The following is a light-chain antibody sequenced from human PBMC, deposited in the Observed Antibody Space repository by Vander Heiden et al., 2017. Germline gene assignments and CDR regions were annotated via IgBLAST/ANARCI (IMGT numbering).Light chain of an antibody. CDR3: NYRDSSGNHRG. V-gene: IGLV3-19*01. Sequence: QKPGQAPLLVIYDKNNRPSGIPDRFSGSSSGNTASLTITGAQAEDEADYDCNYRDSSGNHRGFGGGTKLTVL. CDR2: DKN. J-gene: IGLJ3*02.